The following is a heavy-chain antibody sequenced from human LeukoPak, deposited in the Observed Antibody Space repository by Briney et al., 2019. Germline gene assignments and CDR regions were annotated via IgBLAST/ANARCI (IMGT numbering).Heavy chain of an antibody. CDR1: GFTFSSSA. J-gene: IGHJ5*02. CDR3: AKDDSGYYPIT. Sequence: PGGSLRLSCAASGFTFSSSAMSWVRQAPGKGLEWVSAISNNGGYTYYADSVQGRFTISRDNSKSTLCLQMNSLRAEDTAVYYCAKDDSGYYPITWGQGTLVTVSS. V-gene: IGHV3-23*01. CDR2: ISNNGGYT. D-gene: IGHD3-22*01.